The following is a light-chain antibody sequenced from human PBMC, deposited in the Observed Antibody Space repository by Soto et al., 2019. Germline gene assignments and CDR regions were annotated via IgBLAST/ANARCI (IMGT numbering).Light chain of an antibody. CDR2: GAS. CDR1: QSVSNNY. V-gene: IGKV3-20*01. J-gene: IGKJ1*01. Sequence: EIVLTQSPGTLSLSPGERATLSCRASQSVSNNYLAWYQQKPGQAPRLVIYGASSRGTGIPDRFSASGSGTDFTLTISRLEPEDFAVYYCQQYISSPLTVGQGTKVDSK. CDR3: QQYISSPLT.